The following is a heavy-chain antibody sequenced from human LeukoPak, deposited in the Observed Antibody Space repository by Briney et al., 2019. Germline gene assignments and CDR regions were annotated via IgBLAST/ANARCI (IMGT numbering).Heavy chain of an antibody. CDR2: INPNSGGT. Sequence: ASVKVSCKASGYTFTGYYMHLVRQAPGQGLEWMGWINPNSGGTNYAQKFQGRVTMTRDTSISTAYMELSRLRSDDTAVYYCVRVVPAATFDYWGQGTLVTVSS. CDR1: GYTFTGYY. V-gene: IGHV1-2*02. D-gene: IGHD2-2*01. CDR3: VRVVPAATFDY. J-gene: IGHJ4*01.